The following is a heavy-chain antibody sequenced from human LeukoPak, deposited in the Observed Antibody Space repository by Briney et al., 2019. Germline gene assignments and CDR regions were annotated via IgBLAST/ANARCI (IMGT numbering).Heavy chain of an antibody. Sequence: SETLPLTCTVSGGSISSYYWTWIRQPAGKGLEWIGRIYTSWSTNYNSPLKSRVTMSVDTSKNQFSLNLTSVTAADTAVYYCARDSAERAWDYWGQGTLVTVSS. CDR2: IYTSWST. D-gene: IGHD6-25*01. CDR1: GGSISSYY. J-gene: IGHJ4*02. V-gene: IGHV4-4*07. CDR3: ARDSAERAWDY.